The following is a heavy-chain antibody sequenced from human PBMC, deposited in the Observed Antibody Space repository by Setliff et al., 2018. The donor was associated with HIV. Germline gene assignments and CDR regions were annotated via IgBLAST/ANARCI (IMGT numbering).Heavy chain of an antibody. V-gene: IGHV3-7*01. CDR2: IKSKTDGGTEK. CDR1: GFTFSKTW. Sequence: GGSLRLSCSASGFTFSKTWMTWVRQAPGKGLEWVGHIKSKTDGGTEKHYADSVRGRFTISRDNSNNSVFLQMNGLRVDDTAVYYCARLRINDYWGQGTPVTVSS. J-gene: IGHJ4*02. CDR3: ARLRINDY.